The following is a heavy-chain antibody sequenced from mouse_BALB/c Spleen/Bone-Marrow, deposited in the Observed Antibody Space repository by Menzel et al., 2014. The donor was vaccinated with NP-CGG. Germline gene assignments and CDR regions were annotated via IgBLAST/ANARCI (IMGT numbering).Heavy chain of an antibody. J-gene: IGHJ4*01. CDR2: IWAGGST. D-gene: IGHD2-10*02. CDR3: AKYGCFYAMDY. CDR1: GFSLTSYG. Sequence: QVQLQQSGPGLVAPSQSQSIPCTASGFSLTSYGVHWVRPPPGKGLEWLGVIWAGGSTNYNSALMSRLSLIKDNSKNQVFLKMNRPQTDDTALYYCAKYGCFYAMDYWGQGTSVTVSS. V-gene: IGHV2-9*02.